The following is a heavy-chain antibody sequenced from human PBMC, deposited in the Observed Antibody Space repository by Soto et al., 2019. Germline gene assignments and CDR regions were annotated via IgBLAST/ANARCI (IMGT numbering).Heavy chain of an antibody. V-gene: IGHV1-18*01. CDR1: GYTFTSYG. CDR3: AREMGRAMVPGLGRDYYGMDV. Sequence: RASVKVSCKASGYTFTSYGISWVRQAPGQGLEWMGWISAYNGNTNYAQKLQGRVTMTTDTSTSTAYMELRSLRSDDTAVYYCAREMGRAMVPGLGRDYYGMDVWGQGTTVTVSS. CDR2: ISAYNGNT. D-gene: IGHD5-18*01. J-gene: IGHJ6*02.